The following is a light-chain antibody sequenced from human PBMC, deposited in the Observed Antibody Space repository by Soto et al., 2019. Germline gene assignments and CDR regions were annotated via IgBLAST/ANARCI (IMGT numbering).Light chain of an antibody. CDR3: HHGSNWPT. V-gene: IGKV3-11*01. Sequence: EIVLTQSPATLSLSPGERATLSCRASQSVSSYLAAYQQKPVQASRLLIYDTADRATVIPSMVRGSGSGTDITITISLLEPEDFAVDYCHHGSNWPTFGQGTKLEIK. CDR2: DTA. J-gene: IGKJ2*01. CDR1: QSVSSY.